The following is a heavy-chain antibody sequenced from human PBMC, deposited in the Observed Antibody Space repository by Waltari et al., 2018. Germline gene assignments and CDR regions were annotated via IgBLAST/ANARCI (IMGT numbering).Heavy chain of an antibody. CDR2: INHSGST. Sequence: QVQLQQWGAGLLKPSETLSLTCAVYGGSFSGYYWSWIRQPPGKGLEWIGEINHSGSTNYNPSLKSRVTISVDTSKNQFSLKLSSVTAADTAVYYCARGTRLWSGYYHYYYYYYMDVWGKGTTVTVSS. D-gene: IGHD3-3*01. CDR1: GGSFSGYY. CDR3: ARGTRLWSGYYHYYYYYYMDV. V-gene: IGHV4-34*01. J-gene: IGHJ6*03.